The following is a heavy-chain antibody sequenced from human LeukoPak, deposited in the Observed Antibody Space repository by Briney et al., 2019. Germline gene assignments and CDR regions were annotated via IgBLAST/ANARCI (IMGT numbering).Heavy chain of an antibody. J-gene: IGHJ4*02. CDR3: ARTRLGDYIWGSYRNYPSAYYFDY. V-gene: IGHV4-34*01. D-gene: IGHD3-16*02. CDR1: GGSFSGYY. CDR2: INHSGST. Sequence: SETLSLTCAVYGGSFSGYYRSWIRQPPGKGLEWIGEINHSGSTNYNPSLKSRVTISVDTSKNQFSLKLSSVTAADTAVYYCARTRLGDYIWGSYRNYPSAYYFDYWGQGTLVTVSS.